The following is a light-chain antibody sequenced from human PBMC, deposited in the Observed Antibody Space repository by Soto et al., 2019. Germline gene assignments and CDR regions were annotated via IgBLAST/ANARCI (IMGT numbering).Light chain of an antibody. Sequence: QSVLSQPPSASGTPGQRVTIPCSGSSPNIGSHHVNWNQHLPGTAPKLPIDRSDQRPSGVPDRFTGSKSGTSASLAISGLRSEDEAVYYCAAWGDSLVFGGGTKLTVL. V-gene: IGLV1-47*01. J-gene: IGLJ2*01. CDR1: SPNIGSHH. CDR3: AAWGDSLV. CDR2: RSD.